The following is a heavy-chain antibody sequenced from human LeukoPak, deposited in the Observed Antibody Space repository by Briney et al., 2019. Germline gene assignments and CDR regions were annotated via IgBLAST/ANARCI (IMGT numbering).Heavy chain of an antibody. CDR2: TYYRSKWYD. CDR1: GDSVSSDSAA. D-gene: IGHD3-22*01. CDR3: TRAASSGPLFTYHMDV. Sequence: SQTLSLTCAISGDSVSSDSAAWNWIRQSPSRGLEWLGRTYYRSKWYDDYAGFVRSRITINPDTSKNQFSLQLNSVTAADTAVYYCTRAASSGPLFTYHMDVWGKGTRVTVSS. J-gene: IGHJ6*03. V-gene: IGHV6-1*01.